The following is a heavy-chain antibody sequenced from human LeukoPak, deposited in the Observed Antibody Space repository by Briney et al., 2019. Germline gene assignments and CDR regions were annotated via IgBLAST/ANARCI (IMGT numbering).Heavy chain of an antibody. CDR3: ARDVRYDYVWGIDAFDI. CDR1: GDSVSSNSAA. CDR2: TYNRSKWYN. V-gene: IGHV6-1*01. J-gene: IGHJ3*02. D-gene: IGHD3-16*01. Sequence: SQTLSLTCAISGDSVSSNSAAWNWIRQSPSRGLEWLGRTYNRSKWYNDYAVSVKSRITVNPDTSKNQFSLQLNSVTPEDTAVYYCARDVRYDYVWGIDAFDIWGQGTMVTVSS.